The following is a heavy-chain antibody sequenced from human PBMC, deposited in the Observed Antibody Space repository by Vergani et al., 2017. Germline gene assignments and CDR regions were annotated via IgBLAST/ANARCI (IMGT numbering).Heavy chain of an antibody. CDR1: GDSVSSNSAA. J-gene: IGHJ6*02. Sequence: QVQLQQSGPGLVKPSQTLSLTCAISGDSVSSNSAAWNWIRQSPSRGLEWLGRTYYRSKWYNDYAVSVKSRITINPDTSKNQFSLQLNSVTPEDTAVYXCARDAPTGTTTGYYYYGMDVWGQGTTVTVSS. CDR3: ARDAPTGTTTGYYYYGMDV. V-gene: IGHV6-1*01. D-gene: IGHD1-7*01. CDR2: TYYRSKWYN.